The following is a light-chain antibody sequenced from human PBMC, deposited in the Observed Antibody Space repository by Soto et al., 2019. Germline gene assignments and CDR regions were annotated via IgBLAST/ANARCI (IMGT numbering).Light chain of an antibody. J-gene: IGKJ4*01. Sequence: DIQMTQSPSSLSASVGDRVTITCRASQGISNYLAWFQQRPGKVPELQIHGASTSQPGVPSRFSGSGSGTDFTLTISSLQPEDVATYYCQRYNSAPLTFGGGTKVEIK. CDR3: QRYNSAPLT. V-gene: IGKV1-27*01. CDR2: GAS. CDR1: QGISNY.